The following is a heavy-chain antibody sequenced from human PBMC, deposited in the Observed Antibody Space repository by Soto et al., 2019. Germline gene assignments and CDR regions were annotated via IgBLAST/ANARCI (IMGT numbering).Heavy chain of an antibody. CDR2: ISYDGSNK. CDR1: GFTFSSYA. J-gene: IGHJ4*02. D-gene: IGHD5-12*01. CDR3: ARERYSGYFDY. Sequence: QVQLVESGGGVVQPGRSLRLSCAASGFTFSSYAMHWVRQAPGKGLEWVAVISYDGSNKYYADSVKGRFTISRDNSKNTLYLQMNSLRAEDTAVYYCARERYSGYFDYWGQGTLVTVSS. V-gene: IGHV3-30-3*01.